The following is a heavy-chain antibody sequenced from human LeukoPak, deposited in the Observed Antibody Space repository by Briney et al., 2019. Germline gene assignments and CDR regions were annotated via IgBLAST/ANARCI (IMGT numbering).Heavy chain of an antibody. D-gene: IGHD6-13*01. CDR3: ARVGVYRTYFDY. V-gene: IGHV3-7*01. CDR2: IKQDGSEK. CDR1: GFTFSSYW. J-gene: IGHJ4*02. Sequence: PGGSLRLSCAASGFTFSSYWMSWVCQAPGKGLEWVANIKQDGSEKYYVDSVKGRFTISRDNAKSSLYLQMNSLRAEDTAVYYCARVGVYRTYFDYWGQGTLVTVSS.